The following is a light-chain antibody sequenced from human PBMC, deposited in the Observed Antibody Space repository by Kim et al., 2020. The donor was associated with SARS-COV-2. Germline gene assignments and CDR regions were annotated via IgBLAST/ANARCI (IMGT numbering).Light chain of an antibody. CDR3: QQLDSYPQVT. Sequence: VGDRVTSTCRASQDISTFLAWYQQKPGKAPKLLIYAASTLHSGVPSTFSGSGSGTEFTLTISSLQPEDCATYYCQQLDSYPQVTFGGGTKVDIK. J-gene: IGKJ4*01. CDR1: QDISTF. CDR2: AAS. V-gene: IGKV1-9*01.